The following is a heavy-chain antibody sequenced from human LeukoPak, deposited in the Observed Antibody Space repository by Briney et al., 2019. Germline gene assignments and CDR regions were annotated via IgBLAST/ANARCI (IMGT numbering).Heavy chain of an antibody. CDR2: IYYSGST. D-gene: IGHD4-17*01. Sequence: SETLSLTCTVSGGSISSYYWSWIRQPPGKGLEWIGYIYYSGSTNYNPSLKSRVTISVDTSKNQFSLKLSSVTAADTAVYYCARDRYGDYEKLVYGMDVWGQGTTVTVSS. CDR3: ARDRYGDYEKLVYGMDV. CDR1: GGSISSYY. V-gene: IGHV4-59*01. J-gene: IGHJ6*02.